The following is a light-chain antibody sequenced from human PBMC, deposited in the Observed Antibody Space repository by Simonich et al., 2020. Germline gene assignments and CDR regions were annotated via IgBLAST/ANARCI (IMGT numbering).Light chain of an antibody. Sequence: AIRMTQSPSSLSASTGDRVTITCRASQGISSYLAGYQQKPGKAPKLLIYAASTLQSGVPSRFSGSGSGTDFTLTISCLQSEDFATYYCQQSYSTPRTFGQGTKVEIK. CDR1: QGISSY. J-gene: IGKJ1*01. V-gene: IGKV1-8*01. CDR2: AAS. CDR3: QQSYSTPRT.